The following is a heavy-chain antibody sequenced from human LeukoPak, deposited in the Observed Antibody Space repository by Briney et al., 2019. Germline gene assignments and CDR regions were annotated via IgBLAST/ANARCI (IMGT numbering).Heavy chain of an antibody. V-gene: IGHV4-39*01. CDR2: IYYSGST. CDR1: GGSISSSSYY. Sequence: SETLSLTCTVSGGSISSSSYYWGWIRQPPGKGLEWIGSIYYSGSTYYNPSLKSRVTISVDTSKNQFSLKLSSVTAADTAVYYCARRPLSLSTYSSDRGDYWGQGTLVTVSS. D-gene: IGHD6-19*01. J-gene: IGHJ4*02. CDR3: ARRPLSLSTYSSDRGDY.